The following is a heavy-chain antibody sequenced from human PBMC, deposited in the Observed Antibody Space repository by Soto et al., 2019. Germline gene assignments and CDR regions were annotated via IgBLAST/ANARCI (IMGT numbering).Heavy chain of an antibody. CDR3: ARANYYGSGSYYNPLDYYYGMDV. CDR1: GFTFSSYD. J-gene: IGHJ6*02. CDR2: IGTAGDT. Sequence: GGSLRLSCAASGFTFSSYDMHWVRQATGKGLEWVSAIGTAGDTYYPGSVKGRFTISRENAKNSLYLQMNSLRAEDTAVYYCARANYYGSGSYYNPLDYYYGMDVWGQGTTVTVSS. D-gene: IGHD3-10*01. V-gene: IGHV3-13*01.